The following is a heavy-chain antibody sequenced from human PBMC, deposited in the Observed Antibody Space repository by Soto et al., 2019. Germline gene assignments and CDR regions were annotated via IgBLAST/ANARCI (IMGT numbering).Heavy chain of an antibody. D-gene: IGHD5-18*01. CDR1: GGTFSSYT. J-gene: IGHJ4*02. CDR3: ARYGWGDTPMPTDY. V-gene: IGHV1-69*02. CDR2: IIPILGIA. Sequence: QVQLVQSGAEVKKPGSSVKVSCKASGGTFSSYTISWVRQAPGQGLEWMGRIIPILGIANYAQKFQGRVTNTADKSTSTAYTEVSSVRSEDTAVYYCARYGWGDTPMPTDYWGQGTLVTVSS.